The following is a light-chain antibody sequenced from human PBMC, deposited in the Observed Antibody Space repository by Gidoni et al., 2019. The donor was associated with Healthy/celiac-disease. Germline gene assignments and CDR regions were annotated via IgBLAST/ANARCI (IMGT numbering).Light chain of an antibody. CDR1: QDISNY. CDR2: DAS. J-gene: IGKJ3*01. CDR3: QQYDNLPFT. Sequence: DIQMTQSPSSLSASVGDRVTITCQASQDISNYLNWYQQKPGKAPKLLIYDASNLETGVPSSFSGSGSGTDFTFTISSLQPEDIATYYCQQYDNLPFTFGPXTKVDIK. V-gene: IGKV1-33*01.